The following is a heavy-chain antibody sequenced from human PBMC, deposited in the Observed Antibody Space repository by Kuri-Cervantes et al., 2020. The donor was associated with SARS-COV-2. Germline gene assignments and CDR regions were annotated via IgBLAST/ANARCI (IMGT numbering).Heavy chain of an antibody. D-gene: IGHD2-2*01. CDR3: AREGPTATLYP. CDR1: GFTFSSYS. J-gene: IGHJ5*02. Sequence: GESLKISCAASGFTFSSYSMNWVRQAPGKGLEWVSSISSSSSTIYYADSVKGRFTISRDNAKNSLYLQMNSLRAEDTAVYYCAREGPTATLYPWGQGTLVTVSS. V-gene: IGHV3-48*01. CDR2: ISSSSSTI.